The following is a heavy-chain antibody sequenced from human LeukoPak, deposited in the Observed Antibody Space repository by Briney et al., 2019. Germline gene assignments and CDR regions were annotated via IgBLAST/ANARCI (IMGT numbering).Heavy chain of an antibody. V-gene: IGHV4-59*01. CDR1: GGSISSYY. CDR3: ARGAEYQLLGLGY. CDR2: IYYSGST. J-gene: IGHJ4*02. Sequence: SETLSLTCTVSGGSISSYYWSWIRQPPGKGLEWIGYIYYSGSTNYNPSLKSRVTISVDTSKNQFSLKLSSATAADTAVYYCARGAEYQLLGLGYWGQGTLVTVSS. D-gene: IGHD2-2*01.